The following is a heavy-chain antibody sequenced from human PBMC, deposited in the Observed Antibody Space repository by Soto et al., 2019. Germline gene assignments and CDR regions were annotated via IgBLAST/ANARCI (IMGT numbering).Heavy chain of an antibody. Sequence: QVQLVQSGAEVKKPGASVKVSCTASGYTFTSYGISWARQAPGQGIEWMGWISAYNGNTNYAQKLQGRVTMTTDTCTSTTYIELRSLRSDDPGRYYWARINEGGDGYNQGGIAYWGQGTLVTVSS. CDR2: ISAYNGNT. CDR3: ARINEGGDGYNQGGIAY. CDR1: GYTFTSYG. J-gene: IGHJ4*02. D-gene: IGHD5-12*01. V-gene: IGHV1-18*01.